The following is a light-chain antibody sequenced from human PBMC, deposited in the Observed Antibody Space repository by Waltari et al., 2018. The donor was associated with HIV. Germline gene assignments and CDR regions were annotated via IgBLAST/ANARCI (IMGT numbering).Light chain of an antibody. CDR3: QVWDTNTDQYVI. Sequence: SYVLTQSPSVSVAPGKTARLTCGGQNIGSKSVNWYRPQPGQAPVMVIYHDTDRPSGIPDRFSGSNSEDTATLTIRRVEAGDEADYYCQVWDTNTDQYVIFGGGTNLAV. J-gene: IGLJ2*01. CDR1: NIGSKS. CDR2: HDT. V-gene: IGLV3-21*01.